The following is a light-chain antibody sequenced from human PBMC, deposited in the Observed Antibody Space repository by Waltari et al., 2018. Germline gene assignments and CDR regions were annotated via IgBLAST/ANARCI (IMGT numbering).Light chain of an antibody. CDR3: MNAVQTLT. CDR2: SVS. V-gene: IGKV2-28*01. CDR1: QSPLHSNGNIY. Sequence: DIVMIQSPVSLPVSPGEPAPISCRSSQSPLHSNGNIYLDWYVQKPGQSPQLLIYSVSNRASVVPDRFRSSGSGTDFTLKISRVEAEDVGVYYCMNAVQTLTFGGGTKVEIK. J-gene: IGKJ4*01.